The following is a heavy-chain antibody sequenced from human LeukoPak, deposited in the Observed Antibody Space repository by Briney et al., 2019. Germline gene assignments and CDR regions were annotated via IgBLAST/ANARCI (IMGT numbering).Heavy chain of an antibody. D-gene: IGHD5-18*01. CDR3: AREDTALVIAY. Sequence: GGSLRLSCAASGFTFSSYCMHWVRQAPGKGLEWVAVMWYDGSNKYYTDSVQGRFTISRDNSKNTLYLQMNSLRVEATAVYYCAREDTALVIAYWGQGTLVTVSS. V-gene: IGHV3-33*01. CDR2: MWYDGSNK. CDR1: GFTFSSYC. J-gene: IGHJ4*02.